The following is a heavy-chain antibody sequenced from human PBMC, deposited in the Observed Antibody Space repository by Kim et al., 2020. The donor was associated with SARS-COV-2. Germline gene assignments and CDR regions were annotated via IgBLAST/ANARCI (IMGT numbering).Heavy chain of an antibody. Sequence: GGSLRLSCAASGFTFDDYAMHWVRQAPGKGLEWVSGISWNSGSIGYADSVKGRFTISRDNAKNSLYLQMNSLRAEDTALYYCAKDRGVRGATNWFDPWGQGTLVTVSS. D-gene: IGHD3-10*01. CDR3: AKDRGVRGATNWFDP. CDR2: ISWNSGSI. V-gene: IGHV3-9*01. CDR1: GFTFDDYA. J-gene: IGHJ5*02.